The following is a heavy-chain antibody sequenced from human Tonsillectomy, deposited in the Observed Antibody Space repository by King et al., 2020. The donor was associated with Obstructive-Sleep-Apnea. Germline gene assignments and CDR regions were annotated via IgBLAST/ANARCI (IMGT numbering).Heavy chain of an antibody. CDR3: ARDHREVEYCGGDCYFDY. D-gene: IGHD2-21*02. CDR1: GFTFRSYG. J-gene: IGHJ4*02. Sequence: VQLVESGGGVVQPGRSLRLSCAASGFTFRSYGMHWVRQAPGKGLAWAAVIWSYGSNKYYADSVKGRFTISRDNSKNTLNLQMNSLRAEDTAVYYCARDHREVEYCGGDCYFDYWGQGTLVTVSS. V-gene: IGHV3-33*01. CDR2: IWSYGSNK.